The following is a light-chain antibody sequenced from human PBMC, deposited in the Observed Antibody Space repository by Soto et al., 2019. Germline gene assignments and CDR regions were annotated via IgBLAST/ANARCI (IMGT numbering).Light chain of an antibody. J-gene: IGLJ1*01. CDR1: SSDVGGYNY. Sequence: ALTQPASVSGSPGQSITISCTGTSSDVGGYNYVSWYQQYPGKAPKLIIYEVTKRPSEVPDRFSGSKSGNTASLTVSGLQAEDGADYYCSSYTSSSTYVFGTGTKVTVL. CDR2: EVT. V-gene: IGLV2-14*01. CDR3: SSYTSSSTYV.